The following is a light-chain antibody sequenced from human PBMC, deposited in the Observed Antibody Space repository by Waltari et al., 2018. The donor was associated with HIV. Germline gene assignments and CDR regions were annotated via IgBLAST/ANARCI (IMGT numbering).Light chain of an antibody. J-gene: IGKJ2*01. V-gene: IGKV1-33*01. Sequence: DIQMTQSPSSLSASVGDRVTITCQASQDISNYLNWYQHKPGKAPKLLIYDASNLETGVPSRFSGSGSGTDFTFTISSLQPEDIATYYCQQYDNLPLTFGQWTKLEIK. CDR1: QDISNY. CDR2: DAS. CDR3: QQYDNLPLT.